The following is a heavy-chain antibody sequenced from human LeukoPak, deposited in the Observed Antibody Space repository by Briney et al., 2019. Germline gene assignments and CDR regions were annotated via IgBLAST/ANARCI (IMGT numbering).Heavy chain of an antibody. V-gene: IGHV3-74*01. D-gene: IGHD5-12*01. CDR2: INTDGSTT. J-gene: IGHJ6*02. CDR3: AKDALIVATAYYYYGMDV. CDR1: GFTFSSYW. Sequence: GGSLRLSCAASGFTFSSYWMHWVRQAPGKGLVWVSRINTDGSTTNYADSVKGRFTISRDNAKNTLYLQMNSLRAEDTAVYYCAKDALIVATAYYYYGMDVWGQGTTVTVSS.